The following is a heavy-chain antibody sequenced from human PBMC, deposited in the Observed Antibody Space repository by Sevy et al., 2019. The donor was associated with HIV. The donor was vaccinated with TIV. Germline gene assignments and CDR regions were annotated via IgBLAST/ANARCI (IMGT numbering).Heavy chain of an antibody. CDR2: IHYFGST. Sequence: SETLSLICSVSTMSVSSANDYWSWIRQPPGKGLEWIGYIHYFGSTNYNPSLKSRVTISLDTSKNQFSLKLTSVTAADTAVYFCARDQYYDIGTGLYAMDVWGQGITVTVSS. CDR1: TMSVSSANDY. D-gene: IGHD3-9*01. V-gene: IGHV4-61*01. CDR3: ARDQYYDIGTGLYAMDV. J-gene: IGHJ6*02.